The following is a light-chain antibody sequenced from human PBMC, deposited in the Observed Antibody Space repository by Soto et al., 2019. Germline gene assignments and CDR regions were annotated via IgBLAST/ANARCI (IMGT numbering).Light chain of an antibody. CDR2: RAS. J-gene: IGKJ1*01. Sequence: EIVLTQSPGTLSLSPGDRATLSCRASQSVSSSYLAWYQQRPGQAPRLLIYRASTRAAGVPARFSGSGSGTEFTLTISGLQSEDFAVYYCHQYNYWLAWTFGQGTKVDIK. CDR1: QSVSSSY. CDR3: HQYNYWLAWT. V-gene: IGKV3-15*01.